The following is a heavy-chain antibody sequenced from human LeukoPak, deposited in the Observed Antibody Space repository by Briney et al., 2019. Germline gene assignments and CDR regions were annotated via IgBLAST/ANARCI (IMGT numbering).Heavy chain of an antibody. CDR3: APLTVASTFDY. Sequence: PGGSLRLSCEASGFTFTSHSMNWVRQAPGKGLEWVSYITSSSSTIFYADSVKGRFTISRDNAKNSLYLQMNSLRAEDTAVYYCAPLTVASTFDYWGQGALVTVSS. CDR2: ITSSSSTI. V-gene: IGHV3-48*01. D-gene: IGHD6-19*01. CDR1: GFTFTSHS. J-gene: IGHJ4*02.